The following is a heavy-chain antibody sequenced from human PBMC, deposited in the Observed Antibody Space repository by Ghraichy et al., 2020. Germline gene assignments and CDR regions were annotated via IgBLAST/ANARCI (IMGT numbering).Heavy chain of an antibody. CDR1: GGSFSDYD. D-gene: IGHD1-1*01. CDR2: INDSGSI. CDR3: ARVVFSNNWTPVHWFDP. Sequence: SETLSLTCAVYGGSFSDYDWTWIRQPPGKGLEWIGEINDSGSIDYNASLKSRVSISLATSKNQFSLKLSSVTAAETAVYFCARVVFSNNWTPVHWFDPWGQGTLVIVSS. V-gene: IGHV4-34*01. J-gene: IGHJ5*02.